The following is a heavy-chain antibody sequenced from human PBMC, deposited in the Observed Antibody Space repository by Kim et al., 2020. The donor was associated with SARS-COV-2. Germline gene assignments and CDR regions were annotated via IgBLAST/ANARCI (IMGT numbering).Heavy chain of an antibody. CDR2: LYYSGST. CDR1: GGSISSSSYY. J-gene: IGHJ5*01. D-gene: IGHD3-3*02. Sequence: SETLSLTCTVSGGSISSSSYYWGWIRQPPGQGLEWIGSLYYSGSTYYNPSLKSRVTIYVYTYKNQLSLTLSSVTAADTSVYSCASRARAFPVSVDWVDS. V-gene: IGHV4-39*01. CDR3: ASRARAFPVSVDWVDS.